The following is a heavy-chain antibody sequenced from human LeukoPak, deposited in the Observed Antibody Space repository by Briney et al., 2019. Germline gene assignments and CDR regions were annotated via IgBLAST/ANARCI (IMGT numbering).Heavy chain of an antibody. D-gene: IGHD3-22*01. CDR1: GGSISINSYF. CDR3: SRGRYYYDSGGYQSPYYYMDV. CDR2: ICYSGGT. J-gene: IGHJ6*03. Sequence: SETLSLTCTVSGGSISINSYFWGWLRQPPGKVLWWIGSICYSGGTYYNPSLRSRLTIAVDTSKNQFSLKLSSVTAADTAVYYCSRGRYYYDSGGYQSPYYYMDVWGKGTTVTVSS. V-gene: IGHV4-39*01.